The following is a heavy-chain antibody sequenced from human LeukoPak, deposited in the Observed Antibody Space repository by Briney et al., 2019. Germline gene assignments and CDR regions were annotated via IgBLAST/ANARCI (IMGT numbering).Heavy chain of an antibody. Sequence: GGSLRLSCVASGFTFSDYGIHWVRQAPGKGLEWVAFIRYDGTNQFYADSLKGRFTISRDNSKSTVFVQMNSLTTEDTAVYYCAKTLDSARHGDAFDVWSQGPRVTVSS. D-gene: IGHD6-6*01. CDR1: GFTFSDYG. V-gene: IGHV3-30*02. CDR3: AKTLDSARHGDAFDV. J-gene: IGHJ3*01. CDR2: IRYDGTNQ.